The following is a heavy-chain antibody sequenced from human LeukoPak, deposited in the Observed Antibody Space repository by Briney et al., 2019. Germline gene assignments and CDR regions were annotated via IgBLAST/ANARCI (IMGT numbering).Heavy chain of an antibody. V-gene: IGHV3-21*01. CDR1: GYTFSDFS. CDR3: VRLRRNSDRSGYYYYYDY. D-gene: IGHD3-22*01. Sequence: GGSLRLSCAASGYTFSDFSVNWVRQAPGKGLEWVSSISVRSNYRYYADSVRGRCTISRDDARDSLFLQMNSLRAEDTAVYFCVRLRRNSDRSGYYYYYDYWGQGTLVTVSS. J-gene: IGHJ4*02. CDR2: ISVRSNYR.